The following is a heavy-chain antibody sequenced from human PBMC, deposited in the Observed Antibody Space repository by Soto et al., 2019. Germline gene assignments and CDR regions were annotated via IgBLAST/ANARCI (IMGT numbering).Heavy chain of an antibody. J-gene: IGHJ4*02. CDR2: MYYSGIT. V-gene: IGHV4-61*01. Sequence: SEALPLPWSVSGAPVSSETHFWTWIRQTPGKGLEWIGYMYYSGITNSHPDLKSRVTLSVDRSRNQFSLSRNSATAAATAVYYCAREDMSGTYYFDYWGPGTQVTVYS. CDR3: AREDMSGTYYFDY. CDR1: GAPVSSETHF. D-gene: IGHD1-26*01.